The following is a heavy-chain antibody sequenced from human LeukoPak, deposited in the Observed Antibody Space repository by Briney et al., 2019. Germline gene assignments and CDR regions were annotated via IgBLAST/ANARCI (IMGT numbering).Heavy chain of an antibody. CDR3: ASPRYCSSTSCYFNY. CDR2: NYYSGST. J-gene: IGHJ4*02. V-gene: IGHV4-30-2*05. CDR1: GGSISSGGYS. D-gene: IGHD2-2*01. Sequence: TSETLSLTCAVSGGSISSGGYSWSWIRQPPGKGLEWIGYNYYSGSTYYNPSLKSRVTISVDTSKNQFSLKLSSVTAADTAVYYCASPRYCSSTSCYFNYWGQGTLVTVSS.